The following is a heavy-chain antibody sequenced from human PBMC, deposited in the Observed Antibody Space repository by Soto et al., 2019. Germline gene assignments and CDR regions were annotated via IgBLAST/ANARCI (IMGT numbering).Heavy chain of an antibody. D-gene: IGHD1-26*01. CDR3: ARHSLSGSVAFDY. CDR1: GGSISSYY. Sequence: PSETLSLTCTVSGGSISSYYWSWIRQPPGKGLEWIGYIYYSGSTNYNPSLKSRVTISVDTSKNQFSLKLSSVTAADTAVYYCARHSLSGSVAFDYWGQGTLVTVS. J-gene: IGHJ4*02. V-gene: IGHV4-59*08. CDR2: IYYSGST.